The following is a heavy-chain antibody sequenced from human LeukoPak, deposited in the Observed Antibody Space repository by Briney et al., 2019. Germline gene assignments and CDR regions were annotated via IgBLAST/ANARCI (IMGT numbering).Heavy chain of an antibody. Sequence: PGGSLRLSCAVSGFSFSSYWMSWVRQAPGKGLEWVANIKQDGGERYYVDSVKGRFTISRDNAKNSMYLQINSLRVEDTAVYYCARAFSEDPYYDFWSGIIHPDYWGQGTLVTVSS. CDR1: GFSFSSYW. CDR2: IKQDGGER. J-gene: IGHJ4*02. CDR3: ARAFSEDPYYDFWSGIIHPDY. V-gene: IGHV3-7*01. D-gene: IGHD3-3*01.